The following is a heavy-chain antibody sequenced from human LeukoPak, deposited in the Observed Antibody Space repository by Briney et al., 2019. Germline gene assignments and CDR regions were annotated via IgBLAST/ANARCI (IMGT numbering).Heavy chain of an antibody. V-gene: IGHV3-7*01. Sequence: GGLRLSCVASGFTFSDYWMSWVRQAPGKGLEWVANIKQDGSEKYYVDSIKGRFTISRDNAKNSLYVQMNNLRAEDTAVYYCARDQGWGDYWGQATLVTVSS. CDR2: IKQDGSEK. CDR3: ARDQGWGDY. CDR1: GFTFSDYW. J-gene: IGHJ4*02. D-gene: IGHD3-16*01.